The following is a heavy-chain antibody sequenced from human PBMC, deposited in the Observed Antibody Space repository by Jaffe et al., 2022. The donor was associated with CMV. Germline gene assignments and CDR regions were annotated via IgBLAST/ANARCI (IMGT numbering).Heavy chain of an antibody. Sequence: QLQLQESGPGLVKPSETLSLTCTVSGGSISSSSYYWGWIRQPPGKGLEWIGSIYYSGSTYYNPSLKSRVTISVDTSKNQFSLKLSSVTAADTAVYYCARRLLEKRGYCSGGSCYQYNWFDPWGQGTLVTVSS. V-gene: IGHV4-39*01. CDR1: GGSISSSSYY. J-gene: IGHJ5*02. CDR2: IYYSGST. D-gene: IGHD2-15*01. CDR3: ARRLLEKRGYCSGGSCYQYNWFDP.